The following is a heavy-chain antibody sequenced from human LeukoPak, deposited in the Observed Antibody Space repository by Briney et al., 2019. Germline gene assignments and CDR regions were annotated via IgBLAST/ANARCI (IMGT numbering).Heavy chain of an antibody. J-gene: IGHJ6*03. V-gene: IGHV4-39*06. CDR3: SWVTRYADWRDHYYIDF. D-gene: IGHD2-21*02. Sequence: KAAETLSLTCTVSGGSISGDRYYWGWFRQPPGKGPEWIGNIHYSGRVYYSASLQSRATISVDTYNNQFPLKLNSLTAADTAVDFCSWVTRYADWRDHYYIDFWGKGTTVIVSS. CDR1: GGSISGDRYY. CDR2: IHYSGRV.